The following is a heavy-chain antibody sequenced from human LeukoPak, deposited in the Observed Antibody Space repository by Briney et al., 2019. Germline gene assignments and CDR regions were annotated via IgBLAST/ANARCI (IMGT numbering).Heavy chain of an antibody. CDR3: ARDENSGSVEFGF. J-gene: IGHJ1*01. CDR2: IIPVFGTA. CDR1: GYTFTGYY. Sequence: SVKVSCKASGYTFTGYYMHWVRQAPGQGLDWVGRIIPVFGTATYAQKSQGRVTITADKPMSTDKSAYTVYMDLSSLTPDDTAVYYCARDENSGSVEFGFWGQGTLVIVSS. V-gene: IGHV1-69*06. D-gene: IGHD3-10*01.